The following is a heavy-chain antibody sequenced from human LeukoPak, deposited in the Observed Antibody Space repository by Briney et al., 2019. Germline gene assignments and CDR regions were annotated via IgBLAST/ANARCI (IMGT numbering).Heavy chain of an antibody. J-gene: IGHJ4*02. CDR2: ISSSTNTI. V-gene: IGHV3-48*04. CDR1: GFTFDDYG. CDR3: ARELNGYGYYFFDY. D-gene: IGHD3-16*01. Sequence: PGGSLRLSCAASGFTFDDYGMNWVRQAPGKGLEWLSYISSSTNTIYYADSVKGRFTISRDNAKNSLYLQMNGLGAEDTAVYYCARELNGYGYYFFDYWGPGTLVTVSS.